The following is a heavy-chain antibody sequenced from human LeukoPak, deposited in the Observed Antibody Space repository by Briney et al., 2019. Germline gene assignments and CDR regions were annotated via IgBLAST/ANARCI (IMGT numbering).Heavy chain of an antibody. CDR1: GFTVSNFW. CDR3: ARETWSRGGDAFDI. D-gene: IGHD3-10*01. V-gene: IGHV3-74*01. Sequence: GGSLRLSCAASGFTVSNFWMHGVRQAPGQGLVWVSRINSDGTSTNYADSVKGRLTISRDNTKNTLYLQMNSLTVEDTAVYYCARETWSRGGDAFDIWGRGTMVTVSS. CDR2: INSDGTST. J-gene: IGHJ3*02.